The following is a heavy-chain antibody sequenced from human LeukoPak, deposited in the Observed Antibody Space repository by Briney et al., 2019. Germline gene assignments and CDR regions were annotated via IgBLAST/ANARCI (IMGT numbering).Heavy chain of an antibody. D-gene: IGHD3-10*01. Sequence: GGSLRLSCAASGFTFSDYAMSWVRQAPGKGLAWVSAISGSGGTTYYSDSVKGRFTISRDNSKNTLYLQMNSLRTEDTAVYYCAKDPRLWFGESTDLYYFDYWGQGTLVTVSS. CDR2: ISGSGGTT. J-gene: IGHJ4*02. CDR1: GFTFSDYA. CDR3: AKDPRLWFGESTDLYYFDY. V-gene: IGHV3-23*01.